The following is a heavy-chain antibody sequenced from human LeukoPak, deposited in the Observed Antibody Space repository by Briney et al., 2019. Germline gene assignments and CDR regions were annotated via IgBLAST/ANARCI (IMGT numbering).Heavy chain of an antibody. CDR1: GFTFSSYA. D-gene: IGHD5-18*01. J-gene: IGHJ4*02. Sequence: GRSLRLSSAASGFTFSSYAMHWVRQAPGKGLEWVAVISYDGSNKYYADSVKGRFTISRDNSKNTLYLQMNSLRAEDTAVYYCARDGEAMVYFDYWGQGTLVTVSS. CDR3: ARDGEAMVYFDY. CDR2: ISYDGSNK. V-gene: IGHV3-30*04.